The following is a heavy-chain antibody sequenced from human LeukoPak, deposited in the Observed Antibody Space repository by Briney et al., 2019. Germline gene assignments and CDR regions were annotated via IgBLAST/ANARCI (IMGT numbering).Heavy chain of an antibody. Sequence: ASVKVSCKASGYPFTGYYIHWVRQAPGQGLEWMGWIHPNSGGTNYAQKFQGRVTMTRDTSISTAYMELSSLRSDDTAMYYCARWTTVLTDWGQGTMVIVSS. CDR3: ARWTTVLTD. D-gene: IGHD4-17*01. CDR2: IHPNSGGT. V-gene: IGHV1-2*02. CDR1: GYPFTGYY. J-gene: IGHJ3*01.